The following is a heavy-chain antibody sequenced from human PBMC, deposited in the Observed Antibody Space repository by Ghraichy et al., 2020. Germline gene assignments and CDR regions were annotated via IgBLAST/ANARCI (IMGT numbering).Heavy chain of an antibody. J-gene: IGHJ6*02. CDR1: GFVFIGYA. D-gene: IGHD4-23*01. Sequence: GGSLRLSYSCSGFVFIGYAMHWLLQSPGKRLEYVSGITNNGITTDYADSVKGRFTISRDNSKNTLYLQMSSLRAEDTAVYYCARGASVVRFYYYDGMDVWGQGTTVTVSS. CDR2: ITNNGITT. V-gene: IGHV3-64D*08. CDR3: ARGASVVRFYYYDGMDV.